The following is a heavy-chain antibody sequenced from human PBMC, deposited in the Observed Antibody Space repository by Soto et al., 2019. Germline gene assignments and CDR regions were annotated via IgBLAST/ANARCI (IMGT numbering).Heavy chain of an antibody. CDR1: GGSSSGYY. J-gene: IGHJ6*03. Sequence: PSETLSLTCSVYGGSSSGYYWSWIRQPPGKGLEWIGEIHHSGSTNYNPSLKSRVTISVDTSKNQFSLKLSSVTAADTAVYYCARILLSRAYYYSYYYMDVWGKGTTVTVSS. CDR2: IHHSGST. V-gene: IGHV4-34*01. CDR3: ARILLSRAYYYSYYYMDV.